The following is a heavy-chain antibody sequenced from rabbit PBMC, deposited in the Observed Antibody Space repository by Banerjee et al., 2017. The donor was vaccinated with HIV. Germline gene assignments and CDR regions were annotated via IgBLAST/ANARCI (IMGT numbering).Heavy chain of an antibody. Sequence: QEQLKETGGGLVQPGGSLTLSCKASGFDFSSYWMGWVRQAPGEGLEYIGFMYNGVSTYSPSGANGRFPFSKPPTTVNLKRNSLTAAATAPYFFANHSNIGWDLWGQAPSSPS. J-gene: IGHJ4*01. CDR2: MYNGVST. CDR3: ANHSNIGWDL. V-gene: IGHV1S25*01. D-gene: IGHD4-1*01. CDR1: GFDFSSYW.